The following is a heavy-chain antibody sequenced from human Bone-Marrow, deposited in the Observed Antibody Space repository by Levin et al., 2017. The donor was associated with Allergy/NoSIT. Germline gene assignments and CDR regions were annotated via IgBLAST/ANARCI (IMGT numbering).Heavy chain of an antibody. Sequence: SVKVSCKASGGTSKNYVFSWVRQAPGQGLEWMGGIIPIFGTANYAQKFQGRVTIIADESASTAYMELSSLTSEDTAVYYCATQPGYSYGVDRDYWGQGTLVTVSS. V-gene: IGHV1-69*13. J-gene: IGHJ4*02. D-gene: IGHD5-18*01. CDR3: ATQPGYSYGVDRDY. CDR1: GGTSKNYV. CDR2: IIPIFGTA.